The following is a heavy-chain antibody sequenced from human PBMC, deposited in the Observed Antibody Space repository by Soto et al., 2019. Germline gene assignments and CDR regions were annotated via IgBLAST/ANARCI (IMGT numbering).Heavy chain of an antibody. Sequence: PGGSLSLSCAVSGFTFSSDWMRWVSQAPGKGLVWVSRIKGDGSETNYADSVKGRFTISRDNAKNTLYLQLNSLRAEDTAVYYCLRGNSGYGNFDYWGQGTRVTVSS. CDR3: LRGNSGYGNFDY. J-gene: IGHJ4*02. V-gene: IGHV3-74*01. CDR2: IKGDGSET. D-gene: IGHD5-12*01. CDR1: GFTFSSDW.